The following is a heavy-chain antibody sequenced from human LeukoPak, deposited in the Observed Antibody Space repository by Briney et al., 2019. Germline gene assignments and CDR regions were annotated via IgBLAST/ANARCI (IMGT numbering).Heavy chain of an antibody. D-gene: IGHD3-10*01. CDR3: AKDYAGVRGVTGD. J-gene: IGHJ4*02. CDR2: ISSSSSYI. V-gene: IGHV3-21*04. Sequence: PGGSLRLSCAASGFTFSSYSMNWVRQAPGKGLEWVSSISSSSSYIYYADSVKGRFTISRDNAKNSLYLQMNSLRAEDTAVYYCAKDYAGVRGVTGDWGQGTLVTVSS. CDR1: GFTFSSYS.